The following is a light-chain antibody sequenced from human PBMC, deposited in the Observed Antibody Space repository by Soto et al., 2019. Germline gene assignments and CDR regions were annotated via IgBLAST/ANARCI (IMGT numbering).Light chain of an antibody. Sequence: DIQMTQSPSSLSAAVGDRVTITCRASQSMSSDLNWYQQKLGKAPKLLIYAASSLQSRVPSRFSGSGSGTDFTLTISSLQPENFATYYCQQSYSTPYTVGQGPKLEIK. CDR2: AAS. J-gene: IGKJ2*01. CDR1: QSMSSD. V-gene: IGKV1-39*01. CDR3: QQSYSTPYT.